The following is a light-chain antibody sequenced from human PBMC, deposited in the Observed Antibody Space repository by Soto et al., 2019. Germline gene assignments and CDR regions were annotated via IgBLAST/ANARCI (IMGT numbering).Light chain of an antibody. CDR2: KAS. V-gene: IGKV1-5*03. Sequence: DIQMTQSPSTLSASVGDRVTITCRASQSIRSWLAWYQQKPGKAPKLLISKASSLESGVPSRFSGSGSGTEFTLTISSLQPDDFATYYCQQYSTYVRTFGQGTKVEVK. CDR3: QQYSTYVRT. J-gene: IGKJ1*01. CDR1: QSIRSW.